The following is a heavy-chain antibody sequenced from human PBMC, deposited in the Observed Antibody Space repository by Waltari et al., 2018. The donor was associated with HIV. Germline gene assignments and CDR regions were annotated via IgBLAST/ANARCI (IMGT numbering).Heavy chain of an antibody. J-gene: IGHJ6*02. CDR2: IYFNGST. V-gene: IGHV4-59*01. CDR3: ARDWTGVGYRAYYGMDV. CDR1: GVSISGYY. D-gene: IGHD5-18*01. Sequence: QVQLQESGPGLVKPSETLSLTCSVSGVSISGYYWIWIRQPPGKGLECIGYIYFNGSTNYNPSLKSRVTISVDTSKNQFSLELTSVTPADTAVYYCARDWTGVGYRAYYGMDVWGQGTTVTVSS.